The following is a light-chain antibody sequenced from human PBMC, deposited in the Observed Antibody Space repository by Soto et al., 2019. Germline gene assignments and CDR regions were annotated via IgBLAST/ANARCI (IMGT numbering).Light chain of an antibody. J-gene: IGLJ1*01. Sequence: QSVLTQPPSVSAAPGQKVTISCSGSSSNIGNNYVSWYQQLPGTAPNLLIYDNNKRPSVIPDRFSAAKSGKSATLGITGLQSGDEADYFCGTWDSSLSAGIFGTGTKVTVL. CDR2: DNN. V-gene: IGLV1-51*01. CDR3: GTWDSSLSAGI. CDR1: SSNIGNNY.